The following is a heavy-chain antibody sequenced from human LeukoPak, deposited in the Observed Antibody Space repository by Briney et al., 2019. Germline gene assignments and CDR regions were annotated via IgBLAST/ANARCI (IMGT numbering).Heavy chain of an antibody. V-gene: IGHV4-34*01. D-gene: IGHD3/OR15-3a*01. Sequence: SETLSLTCAVYGGSFSGYYWSWIRQPPGKGLEWIGEINHSGSTNYNPSLKSRVTISVDTSKNQFSLKLSSVTAADTAVYYCARDLWGWLTSYYYYGMDVWGQGTTVTVSS. CDR2: INHSGST. CDR1: GGSFSGYY. CDR3: ARDLWGWLTSYYYYGMDV. J-gene: IGHJ6*02.